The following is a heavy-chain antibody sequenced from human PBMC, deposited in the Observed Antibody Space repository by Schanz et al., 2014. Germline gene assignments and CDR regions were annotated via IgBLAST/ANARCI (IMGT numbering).Heavy chain of an antibody. CDR3: ARDFLLEQLGYSHYSYAMDV. D-gene: IGHD2-15*01. CDR1: GFTFSSYS. Sequence: EVQLLESGGGLVQPGGSLRLSCAASGFTFSSYSMNWVRQAPGKGLEWVSYISSSSSTRYYADSVKGRFTISRDNAKNSLFLQMNSLRAEDTAVYYCARDFLLEQLGYSHYSYAMDVWGQGTTVTVSS. J-gene: IGHJ6*02. V-gene: IGHV3-48*01. CDR2: ISSSSSTR.